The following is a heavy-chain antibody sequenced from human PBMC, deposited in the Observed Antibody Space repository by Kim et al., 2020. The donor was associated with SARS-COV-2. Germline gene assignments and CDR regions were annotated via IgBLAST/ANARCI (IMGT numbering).Heavy chain of an antibody. Sequence: ASVKVSCKASGYTFTSYGISWVRQAPGQGLEWMGWISAYNGNTNYAQKLQGRVTMTTDTSTSTAYMELRSLRSDDTAVYYCAREDAYYYDSSGYVHFDYWGQGTLVTVSS. CDR1: GYTFTSYG. CDR3: AREDAYYYDSSGYVHFDY. CDR2: ISAYNGNT. D-gene: IGHD3-22*01. V-gene: IGHV1-18*04. J-gene: IGHJ4*02.